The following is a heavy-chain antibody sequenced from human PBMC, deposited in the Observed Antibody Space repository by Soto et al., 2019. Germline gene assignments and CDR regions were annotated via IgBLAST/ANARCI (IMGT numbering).Heavy chain of an antibody. D-gene: IGHD2-2*03. V-gene: IGHV4-39*01. CDR1: GGSVSSISYS. J-gene: IGHJ6*02. CDR3: ARLNGYCVSTNCHGYYGMDV. Sequence: LSLTCTVSGGSVSSISYSWGWIRQSPGKGLEWIGTIYSSENTYYNPSLLSRVTISVDTSKNEFSLRLSSVTAADTAVYYCARLNGYCVSTNCHGYYGMDVWGQGTTVTVSS. CDR2: IYSSENT.